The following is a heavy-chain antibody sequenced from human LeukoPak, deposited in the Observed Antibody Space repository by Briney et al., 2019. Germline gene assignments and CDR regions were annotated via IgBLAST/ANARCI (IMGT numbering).Heavy chain of an antibody. CDR3: AKDNGYSSGWHKPGSWFDP. CDR1: GFTFDDYA. D-gene: IGHD6-19*01. Sequence: PGRSLRLSCAASGFTFDDYAMHWVRQAPGKGLEWVSGISWNSGSIGYADSVKGRFTISRDNAKNSLYLQMNSLRAEDTALYYCAKDNGYSSGWHKPGSWFDPWGQGTLVTVSS. J-gene: IGHJ5*02. CDR2: ISWNSGSI. V-gene: IGHV3-9*01.